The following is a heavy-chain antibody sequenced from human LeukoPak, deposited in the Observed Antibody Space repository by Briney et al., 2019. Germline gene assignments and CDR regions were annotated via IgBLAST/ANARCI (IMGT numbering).Heavy chain of an antibody. J-gene: IGHJ4*02. CDR2: ISWNSGSI. D-gene: IGHD6-19*01. CDR1: GFTFDDYA. CDR3: AKDMGPIAVAGSIFDY. Sequence: GGSLRLSCAASGFTFDDYAMHWVRQAPGKGLEWASGISWNSGSIGYADSVKGRFTISRDNAKNSLYLQMNSLRAEDTALYYCAKDMGPIAVAGSIFDYWGQGTLVTVSS. V-gene: IGHV3-9*01.